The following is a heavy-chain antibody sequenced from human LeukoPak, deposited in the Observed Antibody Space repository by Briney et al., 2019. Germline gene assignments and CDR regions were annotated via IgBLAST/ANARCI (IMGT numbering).Heavy chain of an antibody. D-gene: IGHD6-13*01. CDR2: IYYSGST. V-gene: IGHV4-59*01. CDR1: GGSINSYD. CDR3: ARLGPAAGTSFDY. Sequence: PSETLSLTCTVSGGSINSYDWSWTRQPPGKGLEWIGYIYYSGSTNYNPSLKSRVNISVDTSKNQFSLKLSSVTAADTAVYYCARLGPAAGTSFDYWGQGTLVTVSS. J-gene: IGHJ4*02.